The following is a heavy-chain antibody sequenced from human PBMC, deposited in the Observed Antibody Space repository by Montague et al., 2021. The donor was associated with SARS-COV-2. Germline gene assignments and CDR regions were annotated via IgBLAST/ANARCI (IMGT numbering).Heavy chain of an antibody. CDR2: INHSGST. CDR3: ARGRGTALFRRVYFGMDV. V-gene: IGHV4-34*01. Sequence: SETLSLTCAVYGGSFSGYYWSWIRQPPGKGLEWIGEINHSGSTNYNPSLKSRVTISVDTSKNQFSLKLSSVTAADTAVYYCARGRGTALFRRVYFGMDVWGQGPRSPSP. CDR1: GGSFSGYY. D-gene: IGHD1-1*01. J-gene: IGHJ6*02.